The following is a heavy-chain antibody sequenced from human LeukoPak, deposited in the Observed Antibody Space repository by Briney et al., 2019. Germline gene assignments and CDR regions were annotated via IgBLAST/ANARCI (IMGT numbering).Heavy chain of an antibody. V-gene: IGHV1-69*04. CDR1: GGTFSSYA. Sequence: SVKVSCKASGGTFSSYAISWVRQAPGQGLEWMGRIVPILGIANYAQKFQGRVTITADKSTSTAYMELSSPRSEDTAVYYCARDPPIKDYYDSSGHVDYWGQGTLVTVSS. CDR3: ARDPPIKDYYDSSGHVDY. J-gene: IGHJ4*02. CDR2: IVPILGIA. D-gene: IGHD3-22*01.